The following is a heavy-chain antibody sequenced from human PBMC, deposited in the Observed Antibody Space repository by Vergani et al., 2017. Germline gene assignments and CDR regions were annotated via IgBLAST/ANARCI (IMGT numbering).Heavy chain of an antibody. CDR1: GGSISSSSYY. D-gene: IGHD1-7*01. J-gene: IGHJ6*03. CDR3: ARETGTGGDYYMDV. Sequence: QLQLQESGPGLVKPSETLSLTCTVSGGSISSSSYYWGWIRQPPGKGLEWIGSIYYSGSTYYKPSLKSRVTISVDTSKNQFSLKRSSVTAADTAVYYCARETGTGGDYYMDVWGKGTTVTVSS. V-gene: IGHV4-39*07. CDR2: IYYSGST.